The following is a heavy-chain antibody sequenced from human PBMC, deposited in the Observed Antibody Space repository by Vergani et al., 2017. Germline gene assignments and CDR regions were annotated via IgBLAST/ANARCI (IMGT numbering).Heavy chain of an antibody. J-gene: IGHJ3*02. D-gene: IGHD2-2*01. CDR1: GGSISSGSYY. V-gene: IGHV4-61*02. CDR2: IYTSGST. Sequence: QVQLQESGPGLVKPSQTLSLTCTVSGGSISSGSYYWSWIRQPAGKGLEWIGRIYTSGSTNYTPSLKSLVTMSVDTSKNQFSLKLSSVTAADTAVYYCARVVPAANDALDIWGQGTMVTVSS. CDR3: ARVVPAANDALDI.